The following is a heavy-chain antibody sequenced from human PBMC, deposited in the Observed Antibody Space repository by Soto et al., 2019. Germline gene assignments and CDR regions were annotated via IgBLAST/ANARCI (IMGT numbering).Heavy chain of an antibody. Sequence: EVQLVESGGGLVKPGGSLRLSCAASGFTFSSYSMNWVRQAPGKGLEWVSSISSSRSYIYYADSVKGRFTISRDNAKNSLYLQMNSLRAEDTAVYYCARDRAAAGHLYYYGMDVWGQGTTVTVSS. V-gene: IGHV3-21*01. CDR1: GFTFSSYS. D-gene: IGHD6-13*01. CDR3: ARDRAAAGHLYYYGMDV. J-gene: IGHJ6*02. CDR2: ISSSRSYI.